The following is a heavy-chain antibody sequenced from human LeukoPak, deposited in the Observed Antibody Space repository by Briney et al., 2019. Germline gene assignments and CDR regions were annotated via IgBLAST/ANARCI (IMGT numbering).Heavy chain of an antibody. CDR2: INHSGST. J-gene: IGHJ4*02. CDR1: GGSFSGYY. V-gene: IGHV4-34*01. D-gene: IGHD6-13*01. Sequence: SETLSLTCAVYGGSFSGYYWSWIRQPPGKGLEWIGEINHSGSTNYNPSLKSRVTISVDTSKNQFSLKLSSVTAADTAVYYCARRHGAAAGMDYWGQGTLVTVSS. CDR3: ARRHGAAAGMDY.